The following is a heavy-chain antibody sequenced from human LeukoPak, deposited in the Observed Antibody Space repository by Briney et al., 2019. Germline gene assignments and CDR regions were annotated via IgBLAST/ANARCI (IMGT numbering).Heavy chain of an antibody. J-gene: IGHJ3*02. CDR3: ARDGGELLHAFDI. CDR2: IYHSGST. D-gene: IGHD1-26*01. V-gene: IGHV4-30-2*01. CDR1: GGSISGGGYY. Sequence: SETLSLTCTVSGGSISGGGYYWSWIRQPPGKGLEWIGYIYHSGSTYYNPSLKSRVTISVDRSKNQFSLKLSSVTAADTAVYYCARDGGELLHAFDIWGQGTMVTVSS.